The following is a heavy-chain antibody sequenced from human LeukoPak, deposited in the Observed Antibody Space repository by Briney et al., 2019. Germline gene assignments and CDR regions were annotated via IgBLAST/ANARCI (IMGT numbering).Heavy chain of an antibody. CDR2: IFTSGTT. CDR1: GGSISSGSYY. CDR3: ARHSRHPHCSSTNCPPRGAFDI. D-gene: IGHD2-2*01. V-gene: IGHV4-61*02. Sequence: SETLSLTCTVSGGSISSGSYYWSWIRQPAGKGLEWIGRIFTSGTTNYNPSLKSRVTISVDPSETQFSLKLSSVTAADTAVYYCARHSRHPHCSSTNCPPRGAFDIWGQGTMVTVSS. J-gene: IGHJ3*02.